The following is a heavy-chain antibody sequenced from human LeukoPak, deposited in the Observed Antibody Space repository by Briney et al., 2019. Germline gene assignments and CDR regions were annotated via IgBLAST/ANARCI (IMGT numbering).Heavy chain of an antibody. CDR3: ARDASSGYTP. J-gene: IGHJ5*02. Sequence: ASVKVSCKVSGYTLTELSMHWVRQAPGKGLEWMGGFDPEDGETIYAQKFQGRVTITADESTSTAYMELSSLRSEDTAVHYCARDASSGYTPWGQGTLVTVSS. CDR2: FDPEDGET. D-gene: IGHD3-22*01. V-gene: IGHV1-24*01. CDR1: GYTLTELS.